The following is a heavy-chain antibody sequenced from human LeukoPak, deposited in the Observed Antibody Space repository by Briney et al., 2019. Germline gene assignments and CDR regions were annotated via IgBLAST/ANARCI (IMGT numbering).Heavy chain of an antibody. J-gene: IGHJ4*02. CDR1: GASISGSGYY. D-gene: IGHD1-26*01. V-gene: IGHV4-39*01. CDR2: IYYTGNT. CDR3: AKSGGYGLIDY. Sequence: LSETLSLTSAVSGASISGSGYYLGWIRQPPGKGLEWIGNIYYTGNTYYNASLQSRATISIDTSKNQFSLRLNSVTAADTAMYYCAKSGGYGLIDYWGQGTLVTVSS.